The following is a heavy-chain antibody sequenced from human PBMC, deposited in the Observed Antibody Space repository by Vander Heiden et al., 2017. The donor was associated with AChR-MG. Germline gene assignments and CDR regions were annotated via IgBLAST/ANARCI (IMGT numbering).Heavy chain of an antibody. CDR2: IRSKAYGGTT. CDR3: TRGYGDYAHNDY. CDR1: GFTFGDDA. V-gene: IGHV3-49*05. J-gene: IGHJ4*02. Sequence: EVQLVESGGGLVKPGRSLRLSCTASGFTFGDDAMSWFRQAPGKGLEWVGFIRSKAYGGTTEYAASVKGRFTISRDDSKSIAYLQMNSLKTEDTAVYYCTRGYGDYAHNDYWGQGTLVTVSS. D-gene: IGHD4-17*01.